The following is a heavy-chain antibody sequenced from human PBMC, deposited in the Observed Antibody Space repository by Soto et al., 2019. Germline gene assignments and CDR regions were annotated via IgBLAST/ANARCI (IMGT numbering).Heavy chain of an antibody. CDR2: IIPIFGTA. D-gene: IGHD3-3*01. J-gene: IGHJ4*02. V-gene: IGHV1-69*13. CDR1: GGTFSSYA. CDR3: ARGRVELRFLEWPIDY. Sequence: ASVKVSCKASGGTFSSYAISWVRQAPGQGLEWMGGIIPIFGTANYAQKFQGRVTITADESTSTAYMELSSLRSEDTAVYYCARGRVELRFLEWPIDYWGQGTLVTVSS.